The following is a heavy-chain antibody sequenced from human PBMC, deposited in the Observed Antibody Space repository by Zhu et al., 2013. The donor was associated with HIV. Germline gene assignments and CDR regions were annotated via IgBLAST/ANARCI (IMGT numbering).Heavy chain of an antibody. CDR1: GYIFSNYY. D-gene: IGHD6-6*01. J-gene: IGHJ4*02. CDR2: INPKSGDT. Sequence: QVQLVQSGAEVKKPGASVKVSCKVSGYIFSNYYMHWVRQAPGQGLEWMGWINPKSGDTNYAQKFQDRVTMTRDTSTSTVYMELNSLTSDDTAVYYCARKAARPFDYWGQGTLVTVSS. V-gene: IGHV1-2*02. CDR3: ARKAARPFDY.